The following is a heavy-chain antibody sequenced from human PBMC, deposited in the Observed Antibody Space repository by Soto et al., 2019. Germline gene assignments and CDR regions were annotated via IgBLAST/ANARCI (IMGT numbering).Heavy chain of an antibody. CDR2: IYWDDDK. J-gene: IGHJ4*02. V-gene: IGHV2-5*02. Sequence: QITLKESGPPLVKPTQTLTLTCTFSGFSLSTSGVGVGWIRQPPGKALEWLALIYWDDDKRYSPSLKSRLTITKDTSKNQVVLTMTNMDPVDTATYYCAQALWPLWFDYWGQGTLVTVSS. CDR3: AQALWPLWFDY. CDR1: GFSLSTSGVG. D-gene: IGHD5-18*01.